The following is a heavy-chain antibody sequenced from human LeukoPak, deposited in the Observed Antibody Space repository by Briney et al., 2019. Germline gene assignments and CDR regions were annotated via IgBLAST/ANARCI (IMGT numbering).Heavy chain of an antibody. CDR1: GYTFTGYY. CDR3: ARDRSSGSGSYYVLDY. Sequence: GASVKVSCKASGYTFTGYYMHWVRQAPGQGLEWMGWINPNSGGTNYAQKFQGRVTMTRDTSISTAYMELSRLRSDDTAVYYCARDRSSGSGSYYVLDYWGQGTLVTVSS. V-gene: IGHV1-2*02. CDR2: INPNSGGT. J-gene: IGHJ4*02. D-gene: IGHD3-10*01.